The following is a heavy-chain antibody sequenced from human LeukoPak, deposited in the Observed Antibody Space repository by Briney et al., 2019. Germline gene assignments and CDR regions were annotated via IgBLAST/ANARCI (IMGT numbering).Heavy chain of an antibody. V-gene: IGHV1-69*13. Sequence: SVKVSCKAFGYTFTSYDITWVRQAPGQGLEWMGGIIPIFGTANYAQKFQGRVTITADESTSTAYMELSSLRSEDTAVYYCAREVGVVGALDYWGQGTLVTVSS. D-gene: IGHD1-26*01. CDR1: GYTFTSYD. CDR2: IIPIFGTA. J-gene: IGHJ4*02. CDR3: AREVGVVGALDY.